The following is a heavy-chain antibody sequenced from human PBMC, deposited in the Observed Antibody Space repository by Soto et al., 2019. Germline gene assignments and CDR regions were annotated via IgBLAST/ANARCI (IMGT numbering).Heavy chain of an antibody. Sequence: QITLKESGPTLVKPTQTLTLTCTFSGFSLTTRGVGVGWIRQPPGKALECLALIYWDDDKRYSPSLQSRLSITTDTSKNQVVLTMTNVDPVDTATYYCAHIPNYYPYDWFDPWGQGTLVSVSS. CDR3: AHIPNYYPYDWFDP. CDR1: GFSLTTRGVG. CDR2: IYWDDDK. J-gene: IGHJ5*02. D-gene: IGHD3-10*01. V-gene: IGHV2-5*02.